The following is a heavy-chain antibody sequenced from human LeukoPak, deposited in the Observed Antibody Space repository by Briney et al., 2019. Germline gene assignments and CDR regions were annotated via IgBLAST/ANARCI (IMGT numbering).Heavy chain of an antibody. CDR2: LSYTGNT. CDR3: ARLFCTRTSCYLDN. CDR1: GASVNSHSSY. Sequence: SSETLSLTCTVSGASVNSHSSYWSCIRQPPGKGLEWIGYLSYTGNTNYNPSLKSRVTISVDTSKNQFSLKLSSVTAADTAVYYCARLFCTRTSCYLDNWGQGTLVTVPS. D-gene: IGHD2-2*01. J-gene: IGHJ4*02. V-gene: IGHV4-61*01.